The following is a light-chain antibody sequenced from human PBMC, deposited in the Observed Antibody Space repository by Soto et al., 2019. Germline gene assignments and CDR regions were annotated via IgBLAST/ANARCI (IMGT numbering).Light chain of an antibody. CDR3: LQRSNWRCT. Sequence: EIVLTQSPATLSLSPGERATVSCRASQNVFGYLAWYQQKPGQAPRLLIYDASNRATGIPARFSGSGSGTDFTLTISSLEPEDFAVYYCLQRSNWRCTFGQGTRLEIK. J-gene: IGKJ5*01. V-gene: IGKV3-11*01. CDR2: DAS. CDR1: QNVFGY.